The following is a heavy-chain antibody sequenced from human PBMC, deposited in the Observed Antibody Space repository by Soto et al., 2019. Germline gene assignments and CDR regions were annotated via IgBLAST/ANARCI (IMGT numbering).Heavy chain of an antibody. CDR3: ARDYLGMRGVDV. Sequence: GGSLRLSCAASGFTFSIYSMNWVRQAPGKGLEWLSYISSAGSVMYFADSVKGRFTISRDNAKNSLYLQMNSLRDEDTAVYYCARDYLGMRGVDVWGQGTTVTVSS. V-gene: IGHV3-48*02. D-gene: IGHD7-27*01. CDR1: GFTFSIYS. CDR2: ISSAGSVM. J-gene: IGHJ6*02.